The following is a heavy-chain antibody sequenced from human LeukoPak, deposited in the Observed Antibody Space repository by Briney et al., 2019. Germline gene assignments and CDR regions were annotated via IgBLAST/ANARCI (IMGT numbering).Heavy chain of an antibody. Sequence: SETLSLTCAVYGGSFSGYYWSWIRQPPGKGLEWIGEINHSGSTNYNPSLESRVTISVDTSKNQFSLKLSSVTAADAAVYYCARGSGLHHGNWFDPWGQGTLVTVSS. CDR3: ARGSGLHHGNWFDP. V-gene: IGHV4-34*01. J-gene: IGHJ5*02. D-gene: IGHD4-11*01. CDR2: INHSGST. CDR1: GGSFSGYY.